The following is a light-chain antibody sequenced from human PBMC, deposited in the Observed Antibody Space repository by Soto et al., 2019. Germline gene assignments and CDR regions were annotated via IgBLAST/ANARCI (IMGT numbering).Light chain of an antibody. J-gene: IGKJ1*01. CDR2: KAS. Sequence: DIEMTQYPSTLSVSVGDRVTITWRASQTISSWLAWYQQKPGKAPKLLIYKASTLKSGVPSRFSGSGSGTEFTLTISSLQPDDFATYYCQHYNSYSEAFGPGTKVE. CDR3: QHYNSYSEA. CDR1: QTISSW. V-gene: IGKV1-5*03.